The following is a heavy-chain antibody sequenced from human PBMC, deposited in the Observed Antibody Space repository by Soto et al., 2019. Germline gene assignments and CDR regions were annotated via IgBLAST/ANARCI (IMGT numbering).Heavy chain of an antibody. Sequence: EVQLVESGGGLVKPGGSLRLSCAASGFTFSSYSINWVRQAPGKGLVLVSSISSSSSYIYYADSVKGRFTISRDNAKKSLYLQMNSLRAEDTAVYYCARDVAAAGTIRHFDYGGQGTLVTVSS. D-gene: IGHD6-13*01. CDR2: ISSSSSYI. CDR1: GFTFSSYS. J-gene: IGHJ4*02. CDR3: ARDVAAAGTIRHFDY. V-gene: IGHV3-21*01.